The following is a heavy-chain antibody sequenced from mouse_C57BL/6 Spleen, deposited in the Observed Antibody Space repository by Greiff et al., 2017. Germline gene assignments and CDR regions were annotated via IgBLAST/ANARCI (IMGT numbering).Heavy chain of an antibody. CDR2: ISDGGSYT. CDR1: GFTFSSYA. D-gene: IGHD1-1*01. Sequence: EVKLMESGGGLVKPGGSLKLSCAASGFTFSSYAMSWVRQTPEKRLEWVATISDGGSYTYYPDNVKGRFTISRDNAKNNLYLQMSHLKSEDTAMYYCAREWNYYGSYFDYWGQGTTLTVSS. J-gene: IGHJ2*01. V-gene: IGHV5-4*01. CDR3: AREWNYYGSYFDY.